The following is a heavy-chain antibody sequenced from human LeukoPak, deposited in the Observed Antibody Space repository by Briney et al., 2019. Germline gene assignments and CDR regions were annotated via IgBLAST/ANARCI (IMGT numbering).Heavy chain of an antibody. J-gene: IGHJ4*02. V-gene: IGHV1-69*05. CDR1: GGTFSRYA. CDR3: AREMDDFWSGTFDY. Sequence: ASVKVSCKASGGTFSRYAISWVRQAPGQGLAWMGGIIPIFGTANYAQKFQGRVTITTDESTSTAYMELSSPRSEDTAVYYCAREMDDFWSGTFDYWGQGTLVTVSS. CDR2: IIPIFGTA. D-gene: IGHD3-3*01.